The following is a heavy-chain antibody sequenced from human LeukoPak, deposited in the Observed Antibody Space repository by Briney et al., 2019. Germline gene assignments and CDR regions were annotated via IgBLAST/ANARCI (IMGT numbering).Heavy chain of an antibody. V-gene: IGHV4-61*02. D-gene: IGHD5-24*01. J-gene: IGHJ3*02. CDR1: GGSVSSGTYY. Sequence: SETLSLTCTVSGGSVSSGTYYWNWMRQPAGKGLEWIGRIFPGGNTYFNPSLKSRVAISVDSSKNQFSLTLSSVTAADTAVYYCAGNRDAYFLNAFDIWGQGTMVTVSS. CDR2: IFPGGNT. CDR3: AGNRDAYFLNAFDI.